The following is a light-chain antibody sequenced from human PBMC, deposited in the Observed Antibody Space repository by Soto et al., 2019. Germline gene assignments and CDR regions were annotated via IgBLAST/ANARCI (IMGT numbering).Light chain of an antibody. V-gene: IGKV1-39*01. CDR3: QQTYTTPPT. CDR2: GAS. J-gene: IGKJ5*01. CDR1: QSISKY. Sequence: DIQMTQSPSSLSASVGDRVTITCRASQSISKYLNWYQHKSGKAPELLIYGASTLQSGVPSRIGGSGSGTDFTLTISSLRPEDFATYYCQQTYTTPPTFGQGTRLEIK.